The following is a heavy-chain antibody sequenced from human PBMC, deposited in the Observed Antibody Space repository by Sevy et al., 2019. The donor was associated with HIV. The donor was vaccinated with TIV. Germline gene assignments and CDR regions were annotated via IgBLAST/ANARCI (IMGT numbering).Heavy chain of an antibody. CDR2: IKSKTDGGTT. CDR1: GFTFSNTW. J-gene: IGHJ4*02. CDR3: TTQWF. V-gene: IGHV3-15*01. Sequence: GGSLRLSCAGSGFTFSNTWMSWVRQAPGKGLEWIGRIKSKTDGGTTDYAAPMKGRFSISRDDSKNTLFLQMNSLKTEDTAVYYCTTQWFWGQGTLVAVSS. D-gene: IGHD3-22*01.